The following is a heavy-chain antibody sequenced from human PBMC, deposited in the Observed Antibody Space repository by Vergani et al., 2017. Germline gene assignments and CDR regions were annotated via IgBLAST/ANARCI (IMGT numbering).Heavy chain of an antibody. D-gene: IGHD4-11*01. CDR3: ARVNTETNGHLYYYYYMDV. Sequence: QVQLQQWGGGLLKPSETLSLTCVVNGGSFTSYHWTWIRQSPGEELEWVGDIDHTGRPDYNPSLKSRLTMSVDKSRNQFSRTLNSVTATDTALYFCARVNTETNGHLYYYYYMDVWGQGTAVTVS. CDR2: IDHTGRP. J-gene: IGHJ6*03. V-gene: IGHV4-34*01. CDR1: GGSFTSYH.